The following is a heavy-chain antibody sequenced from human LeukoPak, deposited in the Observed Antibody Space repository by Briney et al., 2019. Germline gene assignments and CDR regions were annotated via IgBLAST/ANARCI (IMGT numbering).Heavy chain of an antibody. D-gene: IGHD1-26*01. J-gene: IGHJ4*02. CDR2: INGSGGST. V-gene: IGHV3-23*01. CDR3: AKALIVGAAFDY. CDR1: GFTFSSYG. Sequence: GGSLRLSCAASGFTFSSYGMSWVRQAPGKGLEWVSAINGSGGSTYYADSVKGRFTISTDNSKNTLYLQMNSLRAEDTAVYYCAKALIVGAAFDYWGQGTLVTVSS.